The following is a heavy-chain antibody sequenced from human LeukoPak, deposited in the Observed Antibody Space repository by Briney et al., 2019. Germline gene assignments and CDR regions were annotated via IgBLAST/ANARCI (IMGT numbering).Heavy chain of an antibody. J-gene: IGHJ4*02. CDR1: GFAFNSYW. D-gene: IGHD3-22*01. CDR3: VVWGEDSSGHRFDH. Sequence: GGSLRLSCAASGFAFNSYWMHWVRQAPGKGLLWVSRINTDGSSTHYADSVKGRLTISRDNAKNMLYLQMNGLRAEDTAVYYCVVWGEDSSGHRFDHWGQGTLVTVSS. V-gene: IGHV3-74*01. CDR2: INTDGSST.